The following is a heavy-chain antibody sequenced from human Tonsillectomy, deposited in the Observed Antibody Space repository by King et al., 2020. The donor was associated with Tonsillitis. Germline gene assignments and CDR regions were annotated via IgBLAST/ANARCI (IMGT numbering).Heavy chain of an antibody. CDR1: GFNFSTYG. Sequence: VQLVESGGGVVQPGRSLRLSCAASGFNFSTYGMHWVRQAPGKGLEWVAVISYDGRNKYYADSVKGRFTISRDNSKNTLFLRMNSLRAEDTAVYYCARGDDSSGYYWSFDYWGQGTLVTVSS. J-gene: IGHJ4*02. CDR2: ISYDGRNK. CDR3: ARGDDSSGYYWSFDY. V-gene: IGHV3-33*05. D-gene: IGHD3-22*01.